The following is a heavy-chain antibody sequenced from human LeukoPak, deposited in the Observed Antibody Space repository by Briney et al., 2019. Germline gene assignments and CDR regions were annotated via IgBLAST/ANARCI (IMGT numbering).Heavy chain of an antibody. Sequence: SETLSLTCTVSGGSITGYYWSWIRQPPGKGLEWIGYISYSGNTFYNPSLKSRVTISADTSKNQVSLKVTSVTAADTAVYYCASKVPDSSSWYDYWGQGALVTVSS. V-gene: IGHV4-59*08. CDR2: ISYSGNT. CDR3: ASKVPDSSSWYDY. J-gene: IGHJ4*02. CDR1: GGSITGYY. D-gene: IGHD6-13*01.